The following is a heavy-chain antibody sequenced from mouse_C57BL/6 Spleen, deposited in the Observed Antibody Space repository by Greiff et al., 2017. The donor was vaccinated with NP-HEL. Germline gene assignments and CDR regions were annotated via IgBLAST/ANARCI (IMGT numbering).Heavy chain of an antibody. CDR1: GFTFSSYG. CDR2: ISSGGSYT. Sequence: EVNVVESGGDLVKPGGSLKLSCAASGFTFSSYGMSWVRQTPDKRLEWVATISSGGSYTYYPDSVKGRFTISRDNAKNTLYLQMSSLKSEDTAMYYCARHVTYYYGSSPGYFDVWGTGTTVTVSS. V-gene: IGHV5-6*01. CDR3: ARHVTYYYGSSPGYFDV. J-gene: IGHJ1*03. D-gene: IGHD1-1*01.